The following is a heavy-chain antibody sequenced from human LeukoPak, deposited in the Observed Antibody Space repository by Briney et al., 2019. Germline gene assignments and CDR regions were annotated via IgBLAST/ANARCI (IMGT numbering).Heavy chain of an antibody. J-gene: IGHJ4*02. Sequence: SETLSLTCTVSGGSISSSSYYWGWIRQPPGKGLEWIGEINHSGSTNYNPSLKSRVTISLDTSKKQFSLKLSSVTAADTAVYYCARSKFMVRGVDYWGQGTLVTVSS. D-gene: IGHD3-10*01. CDR2: INHSGST. CDR1: GGSISSSSYY. CDR3: ARSKFMVRGVDY. V-gene: IGHV4-39*07.